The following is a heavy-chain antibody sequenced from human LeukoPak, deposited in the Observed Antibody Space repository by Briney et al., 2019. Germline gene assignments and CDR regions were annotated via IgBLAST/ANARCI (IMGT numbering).Heavy chain of an antibody. D-gene: IGHD3-10*01. CDR1: GFTVSSNY. V-gene: IGHV3-53*01. J-gene: IGHJ4*02. Sequence: GGSLRLSCAASGFTVSSNYMSWVRQAPGKGLEWVSVIYSGGSTYYADSVKGRFTISRDNSKNTLYLQMNSLRAEDTAVYYCAKSYTSGSYYKAYGYWGQGTLVTVSS. CDR2: IYSGGST. CDR3: AKSYTSGSYYKAYGY.